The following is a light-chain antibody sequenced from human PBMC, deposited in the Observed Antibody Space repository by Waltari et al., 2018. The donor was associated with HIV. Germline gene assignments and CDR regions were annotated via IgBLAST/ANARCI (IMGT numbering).Light chain of an antibody. J-gene: IGKJ1*01. CDR1: ESISRW. CDR3: QQYNSNSPWA. Sequence: DIQLTQSPSYLSASVGDRVTITCRARESISRWLAWYQHKPGKAPKLLIYEASTLKSGVPSRFSGSGSGTEFTLSISSLQPDDFATYYCQQYNSNSPWAFGQGTKVDIK. V-gene: IGKV1-5*03. CDR2: EAS.